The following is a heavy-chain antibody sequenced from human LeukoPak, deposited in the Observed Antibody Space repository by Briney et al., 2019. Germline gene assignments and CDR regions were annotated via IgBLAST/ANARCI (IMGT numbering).Heavy chain of an antibody. CDR3: ARDKRDYYDSSGSFDY. CDR1: GGSISSYY. V-gene: IGHV4-59*01. J-gene: IGHJ4*02. D-gene: IGHD3-22*01. Sequence: PETLSLTCTVSGGSISSYYWSWIRQPPGKGLEWIGYIYYSGSTNYNPSLKSRVTISVDTSKNQFSLKLSSVTAADTAVYYCARDKRDYYDSSGSFDYWGQGTLVTVSS. CDR2: IYYSGST.